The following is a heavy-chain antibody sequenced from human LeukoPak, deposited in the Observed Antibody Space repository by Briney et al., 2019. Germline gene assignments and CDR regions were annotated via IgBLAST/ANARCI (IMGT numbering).Heavy chain of an antibody. CDR1: GFTFSSYA. D-gene: IGHD1-26*01. J-gene: IGHJ4*02. CDR2: ISGSGCMT. CDR3: AKDRSIGTYYTFDH. Sequence: GGSLRLSCAASGFTFSSYAMSWVRQAPGKGLEWVATISGSGCMTYYADSVKGRFTVSGDNSKNTVYLQMSSLTAADTAVYYCAKDRSIGTYYTFDHWGQGTLVTVSS. V-gene: IGHV3-23*01.